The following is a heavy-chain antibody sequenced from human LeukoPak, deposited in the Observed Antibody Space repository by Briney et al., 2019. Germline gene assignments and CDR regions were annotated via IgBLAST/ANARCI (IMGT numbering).Heavy chain of an antibody. J-gene: IGHJ4*02. Sequence: PGGSLRLSCVASGFSFGKYWMSWVRQAPGKGLEWVANIKLDGSEKNYVDSVKGRFTISRDNTKNSLYLQMNSLRAEDTAVYYCARDYRSTFDYWGQGTLVTVSS. D-gene: IGHD1-26*01. CDR2: IKLDGSEK. CDR1: GFSFGKYW. CDR3: ARDYRSTFDY. V-gene: IGHV3-7*03.